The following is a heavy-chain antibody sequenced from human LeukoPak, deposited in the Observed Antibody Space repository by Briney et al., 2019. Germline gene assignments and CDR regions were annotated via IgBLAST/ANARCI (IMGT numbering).Heavy chain of an antibody. V-gene: IGHV4-38-2*02. CDR3: ARSRWLQFGGNYFDY. CDR1: GYSISSGYY. J-gene: IGHJ4*02. D-gene: IGHD5-24*01. CDR2: IYHSGST. Sequence: SETLSLTCTVSGYSISSGYYWGWIRPPPGKGLEWIGSIYHSGSTYYNPSLKSRVTISVDTSKNQFSLQLSSVTAADTAVYYCARSRWLQFGGNYFDYWGQGTLVTVSS.